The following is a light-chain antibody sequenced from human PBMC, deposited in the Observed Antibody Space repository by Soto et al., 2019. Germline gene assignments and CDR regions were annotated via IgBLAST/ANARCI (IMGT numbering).Light chain of an antibody. CDR3: LQDYSYPRT. Sequence: AIQMTQFPPSLSASVGDTVTITCRASQGIRSDLGWYQQKPGKAPKLLIYGASRLQNGVPSRFSGSGSGTDFTLIISRLQPEDSATYYCLQDYSYPRTFGQGIKVDI. V-gene: IGKV1-6*01. CDR1: QGIRSD. CDR2: GAS. J-gene: IGKJ1*01.